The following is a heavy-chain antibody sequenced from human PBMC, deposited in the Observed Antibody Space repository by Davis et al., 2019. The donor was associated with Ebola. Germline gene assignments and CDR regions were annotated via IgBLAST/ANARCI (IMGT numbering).Heavy chain of an antibody. Sequence: ASVKVSCKASGYMFIAYYIQWVRQAPGQGLEWMGWINTNSGGTNYAQKFQGRVTMTEDTSTDTAYMELNSLRSEDTAMYYCTTGGYTTSGVALHGFEYWGQGTPVTVSS. V-gene: IGHV1-2*02. D-gene: IGHD3-10*01. CDR3: TTGGYTTSGVALHGFEY. J-gene: IGHJ4*02. CDR1: GYMFIAYY. CDR2: INTNSGGT.